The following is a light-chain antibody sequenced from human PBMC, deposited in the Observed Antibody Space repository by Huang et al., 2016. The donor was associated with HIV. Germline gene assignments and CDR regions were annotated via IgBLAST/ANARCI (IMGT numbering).Light chain of an antibody. CDR1: QRIGTN. Sequence: EIVMTQSPATLSLSPGERATLSCRASQRIGTNLAWYQQHPGQAPRRLIYGGSTRASGIPDRFSGSGSGTEFTLTIYSLQAEDFAVYYCQQYQVWPPATFGQGTRVEIK. V-gene: IGKV3-15*01. J-gene: IGKJ1*01. CDR3: QQYQVWPPAT. CDR2: GGS.